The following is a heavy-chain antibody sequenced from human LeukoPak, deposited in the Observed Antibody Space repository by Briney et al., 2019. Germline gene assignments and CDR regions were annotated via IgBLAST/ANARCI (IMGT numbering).Heavy chain of an antibody. Sequence: SETLSLTCAVYGGSFSGYYWSWIRQPPGKGLEWIGEINHSGSTNYNPSLKSRVTISVDTSKNQFSLKLSSVTAADTAVYYCASTLKRELPENWFDPWGQGTLVTVSS. CDR3: ASTLKRELPENWFDP. CDR1: GGSFSGYY. J-gene: IGHJ5*02. V-gene: IGHV4-34*01. D-gene: IGHD1-7*01. CDR2: INHSGST.